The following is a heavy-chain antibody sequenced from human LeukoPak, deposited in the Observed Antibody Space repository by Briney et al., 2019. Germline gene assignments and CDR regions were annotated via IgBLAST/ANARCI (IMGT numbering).Heavy chain of an antibody. J-gene: IGHJ4*02. V-gene: IGHV3-74*01. CDR1: GFTFSTYW. Sequence: GGSLRLSCAASGFTFSTYWMHWVRQAPGKGLVWVSRINSDESSITYADSVKGRFTISRDNAKNTLFLQMDSLRAEDTALYYCAGGAVNGRYNLDQWGQGTLVTVSS. CDR3: AGGAVNGRYNLDQ. D-gene: IGHD3-9*01. CDR2: INSDESSI.